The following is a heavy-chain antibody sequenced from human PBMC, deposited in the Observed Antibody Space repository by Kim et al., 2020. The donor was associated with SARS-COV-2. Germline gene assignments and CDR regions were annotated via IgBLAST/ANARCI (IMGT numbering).Heavy chain of an antibody. D-gene: IGHD2-2*01. CDR1: GFTFGDYA. CDR3: TRYVPAAYGMDL. J-gene: IGHJ6*02. CDR2: IRGKAYAGTT. V-gene: IGHV3-49*03. Sequence: GGSLRLSCTASGFTFGDYAMSWFRQAPGKGLEWVGFIRGKAYAGTTEYAASVKGRFIISRDDSKSIAYLQMNSLKTEDTAVYYCTRYVPAAYGMDLWGQGTTVTVSS.